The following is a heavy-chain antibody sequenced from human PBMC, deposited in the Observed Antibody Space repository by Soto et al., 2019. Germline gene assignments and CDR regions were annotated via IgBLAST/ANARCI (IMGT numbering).Heavy chain of an antibody. Sequence: SETLSLTCTVSGGSISSYYWSWIRQPPGKGLEWIGYIYYSGSTNYNPSLKSRVTISVDTSKNQFSLKLSSVTAADTAVYYCAREGDYYDSSGYYFDYWGQGTLVTVSS. V-gene: IGHV4-59*01. J-gene: IGHJ4*02. CDR3: AREGDYYDSSGYYFDY. CDR2: IYYSGST. D-gene: IGHD3-22*01. CDR1: GGSISSYY.